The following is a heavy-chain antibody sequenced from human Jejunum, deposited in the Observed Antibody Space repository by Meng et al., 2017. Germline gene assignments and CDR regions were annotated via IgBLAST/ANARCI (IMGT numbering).Heavy chain of an antibody. Sequence: QLQLVQSGAELKTPRASVNVSCKASGYTFTDYYMHWVRQAPGHGLEWMGRINPNSGGTNYAQKFQGRVTMTRDTSISTAYMELSRLRSDDTAVYYCARDTGYYDSSGYSLGYWGQGTLVTVSS. CDR3: ARDTGYYDSSGYSLGY. CDR1: GYTFTDYY. CDR2: INPNSGGT. D-gene: IGHD3-22*01. J-gene: IGHJ4*02. V-gene: IGHV1-2*06.